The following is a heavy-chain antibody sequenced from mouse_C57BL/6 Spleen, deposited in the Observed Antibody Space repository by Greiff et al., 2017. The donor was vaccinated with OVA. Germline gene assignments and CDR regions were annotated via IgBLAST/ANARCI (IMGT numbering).Heavy chain of an antibody. J-gene: IGHJ3*01. CDR1: GFTFNTYA. V-gene: IGHV10-3*01. D-gene: IGHD2-4*01. CDR3: VRENYDPAWFAY. Sequence: EVKLMESGGGLVQPKGSLKLSCAASGFTFNTYAMHWVRQAPGKGLEWAARIRSKSSNYATYYADSVKDRFTISRDDSQSMLYLQMNNLKTEDTAMYYCVRENYDPAWFAYWGQGTLVTVSA. CDR2: IRSKSSNYAT.